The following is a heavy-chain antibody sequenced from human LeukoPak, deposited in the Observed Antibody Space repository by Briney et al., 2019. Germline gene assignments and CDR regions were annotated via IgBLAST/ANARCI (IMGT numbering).Heavy chain of an antibody. V-gene: IGHV3-48*04. CDR3: ARDVKGGNFDY. CDR1: GFTLSTAS. Sequence: GGSLRLSCAASGFTLSTASMNWVRQAPGKGLEWISYIHRSSNTIYYADSVKGRFTISRDNAKNSLYLQINSLRVEDTAVYYCARDVKGGNFDYWGQGTLVTVSS. D-gene: IGHD3-16*01. J-gene: IGHJ4*02. CDR2: IHRSSNTI.